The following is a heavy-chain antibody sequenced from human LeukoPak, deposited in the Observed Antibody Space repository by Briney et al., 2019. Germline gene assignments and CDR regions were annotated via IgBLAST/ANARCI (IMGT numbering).Heavy chain of an antibody. CDR2: IYNSGDT. CDR3: AKNMVRGVSQGDEDAFDI. J-gene: IGHJ3*02. V-gene: IGHV3-66*03. D-gene: IGHD3-10*01. Sequence: PGGSLRLSCAAAGFSVSTNYMSWVRQAPGKGLEWVSVIYNSGDTYYADSVKGRFTISRDNSKNTLYLQMNSLRAEDTAVYYCAKNMVRGVSQGDEDAFDIWGQGTMVTVSS. CDR1: GFSVSTNY.